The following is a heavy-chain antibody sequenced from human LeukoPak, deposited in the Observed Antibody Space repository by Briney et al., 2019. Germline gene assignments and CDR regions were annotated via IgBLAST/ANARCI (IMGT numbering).Heavy chain of an antibody. V-gene: IGHV3-7*03. CDR1: GFIFTNYF. D-gene: IGHD3-9*01. CDR2: IKHDGSEK. CDR3: ARRTISSRAFDI. J-gene: IGHJ3*02. Sequence: GGSLRLSCAASGFIFTNYFMSWVRQAPGKGLEWVASIKHDGSEKYYVDSVRGRFTISRDNAKNSLYLQMNSLRAEDTAVYYCARRTISSRAFDIWGQGTMVTVSS.